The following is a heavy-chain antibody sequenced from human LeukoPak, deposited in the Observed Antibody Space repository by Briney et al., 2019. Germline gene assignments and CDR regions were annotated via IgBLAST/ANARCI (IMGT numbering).Heavy chain of an antibody. CDR2: ISYDGSNK. D-gene: IGHD6-13*01. J-gene: IGHJ4*02. Sequence: GGSLRLSCAASGFTFSSYAMHWVRQAPGKGLEWVAVISYDGSNKYYADSVKGRFTISRDNSKNTLYLQMNSLRAEDTAVYYCARGQQLVRDIDYWGQGTLVTVSS. CDR1: GFTFSSYA. CDR3: ARGQQLVRDIDY. V-gene: IGHV3-30*04.